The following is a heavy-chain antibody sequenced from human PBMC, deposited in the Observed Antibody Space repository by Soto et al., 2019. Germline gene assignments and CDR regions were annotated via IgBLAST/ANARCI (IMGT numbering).Heavy chain of an antibody. Sequence: SETLSLTCTVSGGSISSYYWSWIRQPPGKGLEWIGYIYYSGSTNYNPSLKSRVTISVDTSKNRFSLKLSSVTAADTAVYYCARPMMDCSSTSCFWFDPWGQGTLVTVSS. V-gene: IGHV4-59*01. J-gene: IGHJ5*02. CDR3: ARPMMDCSSTSCFWFDP. CDR2: IYYSGST. CDR1: GGSISSYY. D-gene: IGHD2-2*01.